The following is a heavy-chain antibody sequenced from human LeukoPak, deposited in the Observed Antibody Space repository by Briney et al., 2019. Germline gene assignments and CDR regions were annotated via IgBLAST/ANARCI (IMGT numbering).Heavy chain of an antibody. CDR2: ISGSGGST. CDR3: AKHPPSTRHYYYYMDV. J-gene: IGHJ6*03. V-gene: IGHV3-23*01. D-gene: IGHD5/OR15-5a*01. Sequence: GGSLRLSCAASGFTFSSYAMSWVRQAPGKGLECVSGISGSGGSTHYADSVRGRFTISRDSSKNTLYLQMNSLRAEDTAVYYCAKHPPSTRHYYYYMDVWGKGTTVTASS. CDR1: GFTFSSYA.